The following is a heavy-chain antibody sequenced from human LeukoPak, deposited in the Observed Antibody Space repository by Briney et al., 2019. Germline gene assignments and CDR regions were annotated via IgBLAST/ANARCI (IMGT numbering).Heavy chain of an antibody. CDR2: ISYDGSNK. Sequence: PGGSLRLSCAASGFTFSSYAMHWVRQAPGKGLEWVAVISYDGSNKYYADSVKGRFTISRDNSKNTLYLQMNSLRAEDTAVYYCARGYQMAGGYFDYWGQGTLVTVSS. D-gene: IGHD5-24*01. CDR3: ARGYQMAGGYFDY. V-gene: IGHV3-30-3*01. CDR1: GFTFSSYA. J-gene: IGHJ4*02.